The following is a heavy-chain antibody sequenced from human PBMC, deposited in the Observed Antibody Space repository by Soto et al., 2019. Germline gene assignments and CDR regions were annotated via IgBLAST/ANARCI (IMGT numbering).Heavy chain of an antibody. J-gene: IGHJ4*02. V-gene: IGHV1-69*06. CDR2: IIPIFGTA. CDR3: ARGGKVAVEFDY. CDR1: GDTFSNDA. Sequence: QVQLVQSGAEVKKPGSSVKVSCKASGDTFSNDAISWVRQAPGQGLEWMGGIIPIFGTANYAQKCQGRVTITADKSTSTAYMELSSLSSEDTAGYYCARGGKVAVEFDYWGQGTLVTVSS. D-gene: IGHD2-15*01.